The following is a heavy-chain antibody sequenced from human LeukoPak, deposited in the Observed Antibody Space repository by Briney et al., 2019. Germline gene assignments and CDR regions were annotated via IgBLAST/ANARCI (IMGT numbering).Heavy chain of an antibody. CDR3: ARGFLGYDSSDYAFSYY. V-gene: IGHV1-8*01. Sequence: ASVTVSCKASGCTFTSYDITWVRQASGQGLEWMGWMNPNNGNTGYAQRFQGRVTLTRDTSISTAYMELSSLRSEDTAVYFCARGFLGYDSSDYAFSYYWGQGTLVTVSS. J-gene: IGHJ4*02. CDR2: MNPNNGNT. CDR1: GCTFTSYD. D-gene: IGHD3-22*01.